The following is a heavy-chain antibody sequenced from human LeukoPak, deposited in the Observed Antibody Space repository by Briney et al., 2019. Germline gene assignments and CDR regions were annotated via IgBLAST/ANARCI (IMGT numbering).Heavy chain of an antibody. J-gene: IGHJ4*02. Sequence: PGGSLRLSCAASGFTFSSYEMNWVRQAPGQGLEWVSYISSSGSTIYYADSVKGRFTISRDNAKTSLYLQMNSLRAEDTAVYYCVRDYGGSSPFDYWGQGTLVTVSS. V-gene: IGHV3-48*03. D-gene: IGHD4-23*01. CDR2: ISSSGSTI. CDR3: VRDYGGSSPFDY. CDR1: GFTFSSYE.